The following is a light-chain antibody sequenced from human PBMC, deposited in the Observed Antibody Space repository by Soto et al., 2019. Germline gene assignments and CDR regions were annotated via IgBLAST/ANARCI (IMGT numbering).Light chain of an antibody. CDR3: QSTDRSGTSEV. Sequence: SYELAQPPSVSVSPGQTAKITCSGDALPKHYSYWYQQKPGQAPTLIIYKDTERPSGIPERFSASGSGTTVTLTISGVQAEDEADYYCQSTDRSGTSEVFGGGTKLTVL. V-gene: IGLV3-25*02. CDR2: KDT. CDR1: ALPKHY. J-gene: IGLJ3*02.